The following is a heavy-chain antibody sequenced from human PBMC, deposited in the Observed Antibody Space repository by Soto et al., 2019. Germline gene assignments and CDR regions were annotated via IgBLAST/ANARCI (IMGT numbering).Heavy chain of an antibody. Sequence: EVQLVESGGGLVKPGESLRLSCVASGFTFSAYSMTWVRQAPGKGLEWVSSIGSSTSYIYYADSVAGRFTISRDNAKNSLSLQMHSLRAEDTAVYYRASVISGVSWTNDYCGHGTLVTVSS. CDR1: GFTFSAYS. CDR2: IGSSTSYI. CDR3: ASVISGVSWTNDY. V-gene: IGHV3-21*02. D-gene: IGHD2-15*01. J-gene: IGHJ4*01.